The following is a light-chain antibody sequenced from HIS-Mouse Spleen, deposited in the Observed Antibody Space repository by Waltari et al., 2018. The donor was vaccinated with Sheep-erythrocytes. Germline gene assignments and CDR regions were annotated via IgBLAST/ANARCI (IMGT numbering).Light chain of an antibody. Sequence: QSALPQPASVSGSPGQSITIPCTGTSSDGGGYNYVAWYQQHPGKAPKLMIYEVSNRPSGVSNRFSGSKSGNTASLTISGLQAEDEADYYCSSYTSSSTLVFGTGTKVTVL. J-gene: IGLJ1*01. CDR2: EVS. CDR1: SSDGGGYNY. V-gene: IGLV2-14*01. CDR3: SSYTSSSTLV.